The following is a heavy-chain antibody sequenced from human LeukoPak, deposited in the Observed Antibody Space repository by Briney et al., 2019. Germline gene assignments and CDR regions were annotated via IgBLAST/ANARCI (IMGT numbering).Heavy chain of an antibody. V-gene: IGHV4-59*12. CDR3: ARGEVTHDAFDI. CDR1: GGSINNYY. J-gene: IGHJ3*02. CDR2: IYYTGGST. Sequence: PSETLSLTCTVSGGSINNYYWSWIRQPPGKGLEWIAYIYYTGGSTNYNPSLKSRVSISVDTSKNQFSLKLSSVTAADTAVYYCARGEVTHDAFDIWGQGTMVTVSS. D-gene: IGHD2-21*02.